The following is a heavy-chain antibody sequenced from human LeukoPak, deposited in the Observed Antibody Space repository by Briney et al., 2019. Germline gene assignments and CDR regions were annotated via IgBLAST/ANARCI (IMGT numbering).Heavy chain of an antibody. Sequence: PGGSLRLSCAASGFTFSSYAMSWVREAPGKGLEWVSLISWDGGSTYYADSVKGRFTISRDNSKNSLYLQMNSLRTEDTALYYCAKGYSSGWLTNFDYWGQGTLVTVSS. CDR2: ISWDGGST. CDR1: GFTFSSYA. CDR3: AKGYSSGWLTNFDY. D-gene: IGHD6-19*01. J-gene: IGHJ4*02. V-gene: IGHV3-43*01.